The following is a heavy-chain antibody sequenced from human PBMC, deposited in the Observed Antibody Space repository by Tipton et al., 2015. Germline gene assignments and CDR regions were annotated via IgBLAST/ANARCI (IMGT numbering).Heavy chain of an antibody. CDR3: AREGSGWFLDY. V-gene: IGHV3-30*01. J-gene: IGHJ4*02. CDR1: GFTFSRYA. D-gene: IGHD6-19*01. CDR2: ISYDGSNK. Sequence: SLRLSCAASGFTFSRYAMHWVRQAPGEGLEWVAVISYDGSNKKYADSVKGRFTISRVNSTDTLYLQVNSLRTDDTAVYYCAREGSGWFLDYWGQGTLVTVSS.